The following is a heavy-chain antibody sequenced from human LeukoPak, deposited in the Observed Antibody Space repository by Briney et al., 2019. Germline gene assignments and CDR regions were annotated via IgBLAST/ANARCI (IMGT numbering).Heavy chain of an antibody. J-gene: IGHJ6*03. V-gene: IGHV4-59*01. CDR1: GGSISSYY. Sequence: SETLSLTCTVSGGSISSYYWGWIRQPPGKGLEWIGYIYYSGSTNYNPSLKSRVTMSVDTSKNQFSLKLSSVTAADTAVYYCASRHGGGVDYYYYMDVWGKGTTVTVSS. D-gene: IGHD3-16*01. CDR2: IYYSGST. CDR3: ASRHGGGVDYYYYMDV.